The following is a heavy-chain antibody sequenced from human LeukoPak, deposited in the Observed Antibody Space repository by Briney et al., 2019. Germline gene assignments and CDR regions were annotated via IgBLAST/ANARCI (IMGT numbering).Heavy chain of an antibody. CDR2: ISCDGSNK. CDR1: GFTFSSYG. V-gene: IGHV3-30*18. J-gene: IGHJ3*02. CDR3: AKEHSGAYFGAFDI. Sequence: GGSLRLSCAASGFTFSSYGMHWVRQAPGKGLEWVAVISCDGSNKYYADSVKGRFTISRDNSNNTLYLQMNSLRAEDTAVYYCAKEHSGAYFGAFDIWGQGTMVTVSS. D-gene: IGHD1-26*01.